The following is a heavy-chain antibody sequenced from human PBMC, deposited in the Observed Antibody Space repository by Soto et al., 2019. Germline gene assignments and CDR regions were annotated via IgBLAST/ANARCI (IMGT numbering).Heavy chain of an antibody. J-gene: IGHJ5*02. CDR1: GGSISGSYYY. Sequence: ASETLSLTCAVSGGSISGSYYYWGWLRQSPGKGPEWIGSVFYTGFTSYNPSLESRVSVSVDTSKNQFSLKLSSVTAADTAVYYCARAERIYDILSRLPRNWFDPWGQGTLVTVSS. V-gene: IGHV4-39*07. D-gene: IGHD3-9*01. CDR3: ARAERIYDILSRLPRNWFDP. CDR2: VFYTGFT.